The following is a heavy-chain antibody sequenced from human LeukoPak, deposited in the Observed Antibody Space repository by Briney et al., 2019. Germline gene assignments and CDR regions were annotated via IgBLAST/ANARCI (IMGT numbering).Heavy chain of an antibody. D-gene: IGHD2-21*01. V-gene: IGHV3-30*04. CDR3: ARGYCGGDCLDY. CDR1: GFTFSSYA. CDR2: ISYDGSNK. Sequence: GGSLRLSCAASGFTFSSYAMPWVRQAPGKGLEWVAVISYDGSNKYSADSVKGRFTISRDNSKNTLYLQMNSLRAEDTAVYYCARGYCGGDCLDYWGQGTLVTVSS. J-gene: IGHJ4*02.